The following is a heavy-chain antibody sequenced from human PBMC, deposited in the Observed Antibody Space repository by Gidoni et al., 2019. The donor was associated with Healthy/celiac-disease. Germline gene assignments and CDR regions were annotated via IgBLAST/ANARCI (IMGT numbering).Heavy chain of an antibody. J-gene: IGHJ6*02. CDR2: ITPSGGST. Sequence: QVQLVQSGAEVKKPGASVKVSCKASGYTFTSYYMHWVRQAPGQGLEWMGIITPSGGSTSYAQKFQGRVTMTRDTSTSTVYMELSSLRSEDTAVYYCASPYGDYRGYYYYYGMDVWGQGTTVTVSS. CDR3: ASPYGDYRGYYYYYGMDV. V-gene: IGHV1-46*03. CDR1: GYTFTSYY. D-gene: IGHD4-17*01.